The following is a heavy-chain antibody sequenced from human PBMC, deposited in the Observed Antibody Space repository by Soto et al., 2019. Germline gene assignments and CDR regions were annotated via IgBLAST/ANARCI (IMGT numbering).Heavy chain of an antibody. CDR2: IIPILGIA. D-gene: IGHD3-10*01. CDR3: AREEGLWFGELS. J-gene: IGHJ4*02. Sequence: QVQLVQSGAEVKKPGSSVKVSCKASGGTFSSYTISWVRQAPGQGLEWMGRIIPILGIANYAQKFQGRVXIXAXXATSTAYRELSSLRSEDTAVYYCAREEGLWFGELSWGQGTLVTVSS. CDR1: GGTFSSYT. V-gene: IGHV1-69*08.